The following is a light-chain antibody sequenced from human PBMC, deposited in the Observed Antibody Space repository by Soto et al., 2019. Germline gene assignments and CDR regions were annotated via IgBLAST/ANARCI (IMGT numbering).Light chain of an antibody. CDR3: QQRSSWPWT. Sequence: EILLTQSPATLSLSPGERATLSCRASQSVGSSLVWYQQKPGQAPRLLIYDASNRATGIPGRFSGSGSGTDFTLTISNLEPEDFAVYYCQQRSSWPWTFGQGAKVEIK. CDR1: QSVGSS. V-gene: IGKV3-11*01. J-gene: IGKJ1*01. CDR2: DAS.